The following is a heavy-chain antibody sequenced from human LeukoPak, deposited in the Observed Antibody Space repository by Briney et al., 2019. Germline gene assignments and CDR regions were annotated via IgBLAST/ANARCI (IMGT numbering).Heavy chain of an antibody. CDR2: ISGSGGST. D-gene: IGHD3-3*01. CDR1: GFTFSSYA. CDR3: ATTDFWSGYYSYFDY. J-gene: IGHJ4*02. Sequence: GGSLRLSCAASGFTFSSYAMSWVRQAPGKGLEWVSAISGSGGSTYYADSVKGRFTISRDNSKNTLYLQMNSLRAEDTAVYYCATTDFWSGYYSYFDYWGQGTLVTVSS. V-gene: IGHV3-23*01.